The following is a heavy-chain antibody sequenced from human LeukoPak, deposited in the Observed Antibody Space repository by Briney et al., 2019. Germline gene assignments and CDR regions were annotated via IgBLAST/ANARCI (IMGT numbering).Heavy chain of an antibody. CDR2: IKQDRSEK. CDR3: ASWGTYYDFWSGSY. V-gene: IGHV3-7*01. J-gene: IGHJ4*02. D-gene: IGHD3-3*01. Sequence: PGGSLRLSCAASGFTFSSYWMSWVRQAPGKGLEWVANIKQDRSEKYYVDSVKGRFTISRDNAKNSLYLQMNSLRAEDTAVYYCASWGTYYDFWSGSYWGQGTLVTVSS. CDR1: GFTFSSYW.